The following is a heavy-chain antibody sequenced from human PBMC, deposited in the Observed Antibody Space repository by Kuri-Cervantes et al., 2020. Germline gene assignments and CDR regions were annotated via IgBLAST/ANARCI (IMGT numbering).Heavy chain of an antibody. D-gene: IGHD1-26*01. J-gene: IGHJ4*02. V-gene: IGHV3-21*03. CDR2: ISSSGSYI. Sequence: GGSLRLSCVASGFTFSSYTVNWVRQAPGKGLEWVSSISSSGSYIFYADSVKGRFTISRDNARNSLYLQMNSLRAEDTAVYYCARVAGGATLNAAYWGQGTLVTVSS. CDR3: ARVAGGATLNAAY. CDR1: GFTFSSYT.